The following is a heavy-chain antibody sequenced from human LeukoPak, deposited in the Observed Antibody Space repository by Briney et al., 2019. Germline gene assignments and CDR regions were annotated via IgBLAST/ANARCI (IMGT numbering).Heavy chain of an antibody. CDR2: INPNNGGT. Sequence: ASVKVSCKASGYTFSDFYIHWVRQAPGQGLEWMGRINPNNGGTNYAQKFQGRVTMTRDTSISTAYMDLSRPRSDDTAVYYCARVLVTIFGVVKDAFDIWGQGTMVTVSS. D-gene: IGHD3-3*01. V-gene: IGHV1-2*06. J-gene: IGHJ3*02. CDR1: GYTFSDFY. CDR3: ARVLVTIFGVVKDAFDI.